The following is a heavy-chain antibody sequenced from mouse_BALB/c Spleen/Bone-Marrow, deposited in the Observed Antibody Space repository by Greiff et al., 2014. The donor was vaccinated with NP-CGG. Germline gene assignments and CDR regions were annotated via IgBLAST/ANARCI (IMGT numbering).Heavy chain of an antibody. CDR1: GFTFSSYT. Sequence: DVQLEESGGGLVQPGGSLKLSCAASGFTFSSYTMSWVRQTPEKRLEWVANISNGGGSTYYPDTVKGRFTISRDNAKNTLYLQMSSVKSADASIYYCARHGGSSGYYFGYWGQGTTLTVSS. D-gene: IGHD1-1*01. CDR3: ARHGGSSGYYFGY. V-gene: IGHV5-12-2*01. CDR2: ISNGGGST. J-gene: IGHJ2*01.